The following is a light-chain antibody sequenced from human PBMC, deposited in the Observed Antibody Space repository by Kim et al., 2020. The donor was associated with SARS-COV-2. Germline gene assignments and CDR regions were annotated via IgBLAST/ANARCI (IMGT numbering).Light chain of an antibody. V-gene: IGKV1-13*02. CDR3: QQFSIHPLT. Sequence: AAVGARVTITCRASQGIGRALGWYQQKPGKAPKLVIYDASTLQSGVPSRFSGSGSGTDFTLTISSLQADDFATYYCQQFSIHPLTFGQGTRLEIK. J-gene: IGKJ5*01. CDR2: DAS. CDR1: QGIGRA.